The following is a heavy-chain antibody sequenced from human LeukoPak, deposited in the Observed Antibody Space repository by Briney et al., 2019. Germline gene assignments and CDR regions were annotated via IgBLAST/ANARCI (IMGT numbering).Heavy chain of an antibody. V-gene: IGHV3-74*01. CDR1: GFTFSSYW. CDR3: AKEGDDSSGYHLTDWFDP. CDR2: INSDGSST. J-gene: IGHJ5*02. Sequence: GGSLRLSCAASGFTFSSYWMHWVRQAPGKGLVWVSRINSDGSSTSYADSVKGRFTISRDNAKNTLYLQMNSLRAEDTAVYYCAKEGDDSSGYHLTDWFDPWGQGTLVTVSS. D-gene: IGHD3-22*01.